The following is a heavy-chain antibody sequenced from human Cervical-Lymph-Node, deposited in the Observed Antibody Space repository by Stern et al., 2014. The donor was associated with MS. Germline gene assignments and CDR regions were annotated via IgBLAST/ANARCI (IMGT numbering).Heavy chain of an antibody. Sequence: EVQLVESGGGLVQPGRSLRLSCAGSRFNFDDYAMHWVRQAPGRGLEWVSSISWNNGSREYADSVKGRFTISRDNAKNSLYLQMDSLRVEDTAIYYCAKDISSGRWEAQYYYGMDVWGQGTTVTVSS. V-gene: IGHV3-9*01. CDR1: RFNFDDYA. J-gene: IGHJ6*02. CDR3: AKDISSGRWEAQYYYGMDV. CDR2: ISWNNGSR. D-gene: IGHD6-19*01.